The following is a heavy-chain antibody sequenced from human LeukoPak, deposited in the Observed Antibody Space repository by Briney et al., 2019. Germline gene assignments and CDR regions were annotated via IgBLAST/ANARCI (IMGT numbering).Heavy chain of an antibody. CDR1: GGSFSGYY. J-gene: IGHJ4*02. V-gene: IGHV4-34*01. D-gene: IGHD3-16*01. CDR2: INHSGST. Sequence: SETLSLTCAVYGGSFSGYYWSWIRQPPGKGLEWIGEINHSGSTNYNPSLKSRVTMSVDTSKNQFSLKVNSMTAADTAVYYCARDSFGLGDWGQGTLVTVSS. CDR3: ARDSFGLGD.